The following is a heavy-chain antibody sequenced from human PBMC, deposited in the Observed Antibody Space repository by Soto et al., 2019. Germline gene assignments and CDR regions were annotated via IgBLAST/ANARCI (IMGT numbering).Heavy chain of an antibody. CDR3: AKKLGPSAFDL. D-gene: IGHD1-26*01. CDR2: ILPVLDLS. Sequence: QVQLVQSGAEVKKPGSSVKVSCKASGGTFTDYTITWVRQAPGQGLEWMGRILPVLDLSNYAQKFQGRVTITADKSTTTSYMELSGLTSEDTAVYYCAKKLGPSAFDLWGRGTLVTVSS. J-gene: IGHJ2*01. V-gene: IGHV1-69*02. CDR1: GGTFTDYT.